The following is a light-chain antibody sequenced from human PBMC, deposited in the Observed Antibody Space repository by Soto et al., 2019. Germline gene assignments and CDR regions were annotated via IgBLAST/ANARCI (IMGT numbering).Light chain of an antibody. CDR1: QSVSSN. Sequence: EIVMTQSPATLSVSPGERATLSCRASQSVSSNLAWYQQKPGQAPRLLIYGASTRATGIPARFSGSGSGTEFTLTISSLQSEDFAVYYCQQYYNTPTTFGQGTKLEIK. CDR2: GAS. V-gene: IGKV3-15*01. CDR3: QQYYNTPTT. J-gene: IGKJ2*01.